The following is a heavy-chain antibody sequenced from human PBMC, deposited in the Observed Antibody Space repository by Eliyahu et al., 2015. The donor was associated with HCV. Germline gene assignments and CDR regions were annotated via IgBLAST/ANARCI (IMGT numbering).Heavy chain of an antibody. Sequence: EVHLVESGGGLIQPGGSLRLSCAASGFSVSSNYMSWVRQAPGKGLEWVSVIYSGGTIYYADSVKGRFTISRDNSKNTLYLQMNSLRADDTAVYYCARGGYSSGWYDYWGQGTXVTVSS. D-gene: IGHD6-19*01. CDR1: GFSVSSNY. J-gene: IGHJ4*02. V-gene: IGHV3-53*01. CDR2: IYSGGTI. CDR3: ARGGYSSGWYDY.